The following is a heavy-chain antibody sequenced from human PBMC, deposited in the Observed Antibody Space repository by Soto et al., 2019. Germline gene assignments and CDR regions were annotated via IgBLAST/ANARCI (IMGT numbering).Heavy chain of an antibody. V-gene: IGHV4-39*01. CDR2: IYYSGST. J-gene: IGHJ6*02. Sequence: QLQLQESGPGLVKPSETLSLTCTVSGGSISSSSYYWGWIRQPPGKGLEWIGSIYYSGSTYYNPSLKSRVTISVDTSRNQFPLKLSSVTAADTAVYYCASQQLVHYYYGMDVWGQGTTVTVSS. D-gene: IGHD6-13*01. CDR3: ASQQLVHYYYGMDV. CDR1: GGSISSSSYY.